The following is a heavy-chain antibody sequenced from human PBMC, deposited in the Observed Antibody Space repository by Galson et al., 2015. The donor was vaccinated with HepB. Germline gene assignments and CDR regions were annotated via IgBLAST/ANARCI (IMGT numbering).Heavy chain of an antibody. V-gene: IGHV3-23*01. CDR1: GFTFTTYA. CDR3: AKPSPYYYDSGGYHYYYGVDV. CDR2: ISGSATST. Sequence: SLRLSCAASGFTFTTYAMSWVRQAPGKGLEWVSGISGSATSTYYADSVKGRFIISRDNSKNTLYLQMNSLRAEDTAVYYCAKPSPYYYDSGGYHYYYGVDVWGQGTTVTVSS. D-gene: IGHD3-22*01. J-gene: IGHJ6*02.